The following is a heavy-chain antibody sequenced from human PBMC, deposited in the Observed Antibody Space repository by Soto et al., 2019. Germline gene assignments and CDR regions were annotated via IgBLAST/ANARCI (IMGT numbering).Heavy chain of an antibody. CDR2: ISGSGGST. J-gene: IGHJ4*02. V-gene: IGHV3-23*01. CDR1: GFTFSSYA. CDR3: AKDGGTYYDFWSGYYTFFDY. Sequence: EVQLLESGGGLVQPGGSLRLSCAASGFTFSSYAMSWVRQAPGKGLEWVSAISGSGGSTYYADSVKGRFTISRDNSKNPLNLQMNSLRAEETAVYYCAKDGGTYYDFWSGYYTFFDYWGQGTLVTVSS. D-gene: IGHD3-3*01.